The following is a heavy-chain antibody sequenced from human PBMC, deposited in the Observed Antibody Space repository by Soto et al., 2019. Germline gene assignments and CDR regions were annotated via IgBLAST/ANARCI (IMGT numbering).Heavy chain of an antibody. V-gene: IGHV3-30*18. J-gene: IGHJ4*02. CDR1: GFTFSSYG. Sequence: QVQRVESWGGVVQPGRSLRLSCAAAGFTFSSYGMHWVRQAPGKGLEWVAVISYDGSNKYYADSVKGRFTISRDNSTNTLYLQMNSRRAEDTAVYYCAKDRSPKRRQPHFDYWGQGTLVTVSS. CDR3: AKDRSPKRRQPHFDY. CDR2: ISYDGSNK.